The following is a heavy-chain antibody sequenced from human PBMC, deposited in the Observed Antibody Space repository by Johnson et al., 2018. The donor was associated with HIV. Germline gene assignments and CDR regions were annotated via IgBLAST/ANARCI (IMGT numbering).Heavy chain of an antibody. CDR1: GFTFSYYS. V-gene: IGHV3-30*14. CDR3: ARSLIAAADAFDI. J-gene: IGHJ3*02. CDR2: ISHDGSNK. D-gene: IGHD6-13*01. Sequence: QVHLVESGGGVVQPGRSLRLSCAASGFTFSYYSMHWVRQAPGKGLEWVAVISHDGSNKYYADSVKGRFTISRDNSKNTLYLQMNSLRAEDTAVYYCARSLIAAADAFDIWGQGTMVTVSS.